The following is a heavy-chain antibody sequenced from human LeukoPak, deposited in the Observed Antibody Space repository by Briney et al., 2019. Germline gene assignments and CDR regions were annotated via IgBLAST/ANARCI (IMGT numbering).Heavy chain of an antibody. J-gene: IGHJ4*02. Sequence: PSETLSLTCAVYGGSFSGYYWSWIRQPPGKGLEWIGEINHSGSTIYNPSLKSRVTISVDTYKNQFSLKLSSVTAADTAVYYCVREGLYDSGGYYYGGYFDYWGQATLVTVSS. CDR3: VREGLYDSGGYYYGGYFDY. V-gene: IGHV4-34*01. CDR1: GGSFSGYY. CDR2: INHSGST. D-gene: IGHD3-22*01.